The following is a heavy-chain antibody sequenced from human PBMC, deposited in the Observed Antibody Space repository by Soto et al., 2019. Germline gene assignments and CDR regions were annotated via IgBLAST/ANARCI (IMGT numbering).Heavy chain of an antibody. Sequence: QVQLVQSGAEVKKPGSSVKVSCKASGGTFSSYAISWVRQAPGQGLEWMGGIIPIFGTANYAQKFQGRVTITEDESTSTAYMELSSLRSEDTAVYYCARDPGSSSWYGRGYYYYGMDVWGQGTTVTVSS. J-gene: IGHJ6*02. V-gene: IGHV1-69*12. CDR2: IIPIFGTA. D-gene: IGHD6-13*01. CDR1: GGTFSSYA. CDR3: ARDPGSSSWYGRGYYYYGMDV.